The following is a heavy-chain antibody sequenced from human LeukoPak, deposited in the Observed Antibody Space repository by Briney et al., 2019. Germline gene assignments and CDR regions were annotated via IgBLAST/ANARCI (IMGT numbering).Heavy chain of an antibody. Sequence: GGSLRLSCAASGFTFSSYSMNWVRQAPGKGLEWVSSISSSSSYIYYADSVKGRFTISRDNAKNSLYLQMNSLRAEDTAVYYCARESVLWFGEAHFDYRGQGTLVTVSS. CDR2: ISSSSSYI. J-gene: IGHJ4*02. V-gene: IGHV3-21*01. CDR1: GFTFSSYS. CDR3: ARESVLWFGEAHFDY. D-gene: IGHD3-10*01.